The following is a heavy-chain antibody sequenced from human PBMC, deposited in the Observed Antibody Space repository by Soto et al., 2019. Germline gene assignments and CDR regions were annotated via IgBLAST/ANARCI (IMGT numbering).Heavy chain of an antibody. D-gene: IGHD1-26*01. V-gene: IGHV1-69*13. CDR2: IIPIFGTA. Sequence: SVKVSCKASGGTFSSYAISWVRQAPGQGLEWMGGIIPIFGTANYAQKFQGRVTITADESTSTAYMELSSLRSVDTAVYYCARSRPVGPDAFDIWGQGTMVTVSS. CDR1: GGTFSSYA. J-gene: IGHJ3*02. CDR3: ARSRPVGPDAFDI.